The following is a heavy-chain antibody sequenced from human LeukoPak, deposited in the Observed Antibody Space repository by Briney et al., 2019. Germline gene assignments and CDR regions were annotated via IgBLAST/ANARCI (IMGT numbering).Heavy chain of an antibody. Sequence: GGSLRLSCAASGFTVSSNYMSWVRQAPGKGLEWASVIYSGGSTYYADSVKGRFTISRDNAKNSLYLQMNSLGAEDTAIYYCTRARYCSSMNCYCDYWGQGTLVTVSS. J-gene: IGHJ4*02. CDR2: IYSGGST. V-gene: IGHV3-66*01. CDR1: GFTVSSNY. D-gene: IGHD2-2*01. CDR3: TRARYCSSMNCYCDY.